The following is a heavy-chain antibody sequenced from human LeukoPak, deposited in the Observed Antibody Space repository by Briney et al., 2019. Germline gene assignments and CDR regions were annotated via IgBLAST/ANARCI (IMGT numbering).Heavy chain of an antibody. D-gene: IGHD2-15*01. CDR3: TPVMVEDRGF. CDR1: GFIFNKAW. V-gene: IGHV3-15*01. Sequence: GGSLRLSCAASGFIFNKAWMNWVRQAPGKGPGWVGRIKSKNDGETTDYGAPVKGRFTISRDHSKNTLYLQMNSLKTDDTAIYYCTPVMVEDRGFWGQGTLVTVSS. CDR2: IKSKNDGETT. J-gene: IGHJ4*02.